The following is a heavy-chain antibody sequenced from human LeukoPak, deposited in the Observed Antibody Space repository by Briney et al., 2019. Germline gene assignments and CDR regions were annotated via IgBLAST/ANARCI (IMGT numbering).Heavy chain of an antibody. V-gene: IGHV4-61*02. J-gene: IGHJ5*02. CDR3: ARELSARDSYYYDSSGLNWFDP. Sequence: SETLSLTCTVSGGSISSGSYYWSWIRQPAGKGLEWIGRIYTSGSTNYNPSLKSRVTISVDTSKNQFSLKLSSVTAADTAVYYCARELSARDSYYYDSSGLNWFDPWGQGTLVTVSS. D-gene: IGHD3-22*01. CDR1: GGSISSGSYY. CDR2: IYTSGST.